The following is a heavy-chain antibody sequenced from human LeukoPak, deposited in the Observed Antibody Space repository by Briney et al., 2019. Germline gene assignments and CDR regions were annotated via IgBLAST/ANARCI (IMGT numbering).Heavy chain of an antibody. CDR2: ISSSSYI. CDR3: ARARVVAAIDDWFDP. CDR1: GFTFSSYS. Sequence: GGSLRLSCAASGFTFSSYSMNWVRQAPGKRLEWVSSISSSSYIYYADSVKGRFTISRDNAKNSLYLQMNSLRAEDTAVYYCARARVVAAIDDWFDPWGPGTLVTVSS. J-gene: IGHJ5*02. V-gene: IGHV3-21*01. D-gene: IGHD2-15*01.